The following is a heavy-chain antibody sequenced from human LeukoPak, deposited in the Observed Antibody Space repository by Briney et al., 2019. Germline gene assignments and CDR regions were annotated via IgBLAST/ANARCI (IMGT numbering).Heavy chain of an antibody. Sequence: ASVKVSCKASGYTFIGYYMHWVRQAPGQGLEWMGWINPNSGDTNSAQKFQGRVTMTRDTSISTAYMELSRLRSDDTAVYYCAIQYYYDSSGYYPFDYWGQGTLVTVSS. D-gene: IGHD3-22*01. CDR3: AIQYYYDSSGYYPFDY. V-gene: IGHV1-2*02. J-gene: IGHJ4*02. CDR1: GYTFIGYY. CDR2: INPNSGDT.